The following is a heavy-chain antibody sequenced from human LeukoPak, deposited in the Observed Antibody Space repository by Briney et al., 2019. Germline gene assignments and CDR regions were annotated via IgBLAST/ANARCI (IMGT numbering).Heavy chain of an antibody. Sequence: ASVKVSCKVSGYTLTGLSMHWVRQAPGKGLEWMGTFDPENGETIYAQKFQGRVTMTEDTSTDTAYMELSSLRSGDTAVYYCTTKYYYDSSDYYVIDYWGQGTLVIVSS. V-gene: IGHV1-24*01. J-gene: IGHJ4*02. D-gene: IGHD3-22*01. CDR3: TTKYYYDSSDYYVIDY. CDR2: FDPENGET. CDR1: GYTLTGLS.